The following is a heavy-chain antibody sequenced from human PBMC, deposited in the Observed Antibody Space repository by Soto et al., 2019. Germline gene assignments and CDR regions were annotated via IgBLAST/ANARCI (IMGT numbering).Heavy chain of an antibody. D-gene: IGHD3-10*01. V-gene: IGHV4-31*03. CDR1: GGSISSGGYY. J-gene: IGHJ3*02. CDR3: ARDPASNYYGSGSGAFDI. Sequence: QVQLQESGPGLVKPSQTLSLTCTVSGGSISSGGYYWSWIRQHPGKGLEWIGYIYYSGSTYYNPSLKSRVTISVDTSKNQFSLKLSSVTAADTAVYYCARDPASNYYGSGSGAFDIWGHGTMVTVSS. CDR2: IYYSGST.